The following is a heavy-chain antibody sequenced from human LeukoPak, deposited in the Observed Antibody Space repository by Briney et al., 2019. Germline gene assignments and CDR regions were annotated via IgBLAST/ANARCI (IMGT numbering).Heavy chain of an antibody. V-gene: IGHV1-69*04. J-gene: IGHJ4*02. CDR2: IIPILGIA. CDR1: GGTFSSYA. D-gene: IGHD2-2*01. Sequence: SVKVSCKASGGTFSSYAISWVRQAPGQGLEWMGRIIPILGIANYAQKFQGRVTITADKSTSTAYMELRSLRSDDTAVYYCARESSSGDWGQGTLVTLSS. CDR3: ARESSSGD.